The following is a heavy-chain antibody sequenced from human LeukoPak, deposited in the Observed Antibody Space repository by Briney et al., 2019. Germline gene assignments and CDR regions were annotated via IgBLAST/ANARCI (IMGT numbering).Heavy chain of an antibody. J-gene: IGHJ3*02. Sequence: SETLSLTCTVSGGSISSYYSSWIRQPPGKGLEWIGYIYYSGSTNYNPSLKSRVTISVDTSKNQFSLKLGSVTAADTAVYYCARPYSSNWYGAFDIWGQGTMVTVSS. D-gene: IGHD6-13*01. V-gene: IGHV4-59*01. CDR3: ARPYSSNWYGAFDI. CDR1: GGSISSYY. CDR2: IYYSGST.